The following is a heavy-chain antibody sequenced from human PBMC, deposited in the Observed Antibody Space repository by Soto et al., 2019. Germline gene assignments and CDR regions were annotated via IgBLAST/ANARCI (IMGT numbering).Heavy chain of an antibody. D-gene: IGHD3-10*01. V-gene: IGHV3-30*09. J-gene: IGHJ4*01. Sequence: AGGSLRLSCVASGFTFSNYAIHWVRQAPGKGLEWLALMSHDGSNIQYADSVKGRFAVSRDNSKSTLYLQMNNLRTDDTALYFCARDDGGGGRYSSYEYWGQGTPVTVSS. CDR2: MSHDGSNI. CDR1: GFTFSNYA. CDR3: ARDDGGGGRYSSYEY.